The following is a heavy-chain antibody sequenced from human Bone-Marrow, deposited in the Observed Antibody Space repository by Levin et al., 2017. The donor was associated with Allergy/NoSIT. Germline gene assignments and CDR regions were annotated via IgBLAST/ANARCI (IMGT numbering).Heavy chain of an antibody. D-gene: IGHD1-26*01. CDR1: GGSISIFY. Sequence: PGGSLRLSCTVSGGSISIFYWSWIRQPPGKGLEWIGYIHSSGRTNYNPSLKSRVTTSVDTSKNQFSLKLNSVTSADTAVYFCARDTGGFAFDIWGQGSLVTVSS. CDR3: ARDTGGFAFDI. CDR2: IHSSGRT. V-gene: IGHV4-59*01. J-gene: IGHJ3*02.